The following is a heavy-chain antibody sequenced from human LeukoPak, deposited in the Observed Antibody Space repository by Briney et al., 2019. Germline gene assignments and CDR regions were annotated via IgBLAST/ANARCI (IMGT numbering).Heavy chain of an antibody. CDR1: GFSFGGYA. Sequence: PGGSLRLSCAASGFSFGGYAMHWVRQAAGKGLEWVSTIGSAGDTYYPGSVKGRLTISRENAKNSLYLQMNSLRAGDTAVYYCARGRLLWFGEPPPLFDFWGQGTLVTVSA. CDR3: ARGRLLWFGEPPPLFDF. J-gene: IGHJ4*02. CDR2: IGSAGDT. D-gene: IGHD3-10*01. V-gene: IGHV3-13*01.